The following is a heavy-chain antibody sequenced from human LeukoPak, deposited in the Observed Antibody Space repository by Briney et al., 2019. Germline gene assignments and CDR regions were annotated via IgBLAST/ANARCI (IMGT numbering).Heavy chain of an antibody. CDR1: GGSISSYY. CDR3: ARVVVAATFYYFDY. V-gene: IGHV4-59*01. CDR2: IYYSGST. J-gene: IGHJ4*02. Sequence: SETLSFTCTVSGGSISSYYWSWIRQPPGKGLEWIGYIYYSGSTNYNPSLKSRVTISVDTSKNQFSLKLSSVTAADTAVYYCARVVVAATFYYFDYWGQGTLVTVSS. D-gene: IGHD2-15*01.